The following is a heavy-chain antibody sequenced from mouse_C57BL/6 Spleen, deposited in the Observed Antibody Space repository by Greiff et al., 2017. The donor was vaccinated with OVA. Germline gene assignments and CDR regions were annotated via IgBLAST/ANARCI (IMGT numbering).Heavy chain of an antibody. CDR3: ARGAIYYGNPYYFDD. V-gene: IGHV14-3*01. CDR1: GFNIKNTY. J-gene: IGHJ2*01. CDR2: IDPANGNT. D-gene: IGHD2-1*01. Sequence: VQLKQSVAELVRPGASVKLSCTASGFNIKNTYMHWVKQRPEQGLEWIGRIDPANGNTKYAPKFQGKATITADTSSNTAYLQLSSLTSEDTAIYYCARGAIYYGNPYYFDDWGQGTTLTVSS.